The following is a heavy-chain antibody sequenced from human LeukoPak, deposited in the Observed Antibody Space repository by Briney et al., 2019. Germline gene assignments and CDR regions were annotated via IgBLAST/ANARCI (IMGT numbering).Heavy chain of an antibody. Sequence: GGSLRLSCAASRFTFSSYGMHWVRQTPGKGSEWVAFIRHDGSYQQYADSVKGRFTVSRDNSKDTVYLQMNSLRTEDTAVYYCAKNRDSSDYPRDFDYWGQGTLVTVSS. CDR3: AKNRDSSDYPRDFDY. D-gene: IGHD6-19*01. CDR1: RFTFSSYG. J-gene: IGHJ4*02. CDR2: IRHDGSYQ. V-gene: IGHV3-30*02.